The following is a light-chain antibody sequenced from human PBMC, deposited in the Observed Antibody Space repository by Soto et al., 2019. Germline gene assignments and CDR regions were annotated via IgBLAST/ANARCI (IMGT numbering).Light chain of an antibody. CDR1: QSVSSY. CDR2: DAS. V-gene: IGKV3-11*01. J-gene: IGKJ4*01. Sequence: EIVLTQSPATLSLSPGERATLSCRASQSVSSYLAWYQQKPGQAPRLLIYDASNRATGIPARFSGSGSGTDFPLTISSLEPEDFALYYCQQRSNWTTLGGGTKVEIK. CDR3: QQRSNWTT.